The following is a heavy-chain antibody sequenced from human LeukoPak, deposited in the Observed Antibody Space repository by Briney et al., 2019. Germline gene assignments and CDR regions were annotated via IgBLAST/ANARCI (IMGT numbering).Heavy chain of an antibody. Sequence: ASVKVSCKASGYTFTGYYMHWVRQAPGQGLEWMGRINPNSGDTNYAQKFQGRVTMTRDTSITTAYMELSSLKSDDTAVYYCARACSGGICSSDNWLDPWGQGTQVTVSS. CDR3: ARACSGGICSSDNWLDP. J-gene: IGHJ5*02. V-gene: IGHV1-2*06. D-gene: IGHD2-15*01. CDR2: INPNSGDT. CDR1: GYTFTGYY.